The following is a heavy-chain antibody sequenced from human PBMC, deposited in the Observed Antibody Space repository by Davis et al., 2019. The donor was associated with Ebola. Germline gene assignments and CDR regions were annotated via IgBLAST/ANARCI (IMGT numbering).Heavy chain of an antibody. Sequence: SETLSLTCTVSGGSISSGGYSWSWIRQPPGKGLEWIGYIYHSGSTYYNPSLKSRVTISVDRSKNQFSLKLSSVTAADTAVYYCARDRYPRGMDVWGQGTTVTVS. D-gene: IGHD1-1*01. V-gene: IGHV4-30-2*01. CDR1: GGSISSGGYS. CDR3: ARDRYPRGMDV. J-gene: IGHJ6*02. CDR2: IYHSGST.